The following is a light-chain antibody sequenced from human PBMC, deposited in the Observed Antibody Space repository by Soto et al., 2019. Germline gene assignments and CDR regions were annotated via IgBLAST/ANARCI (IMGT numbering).Light chain of an antibody. V-gene: IGLV2-14*01. CDR3: SSYTTSSTLL. CDR2: DVS. CDR1: SSGVGAYNY. J-gene: IGLJ2*01. Sequence: QSALTQPASISGSPGQSITISCTGTSSGVGAYNYVSWYQQHPGKVPKLMIYDVSNRPSGVSNRFSGSKSGSTASLTISGLQAEDEADYYCSSYTTSSTLLFGGGTKLTVL.